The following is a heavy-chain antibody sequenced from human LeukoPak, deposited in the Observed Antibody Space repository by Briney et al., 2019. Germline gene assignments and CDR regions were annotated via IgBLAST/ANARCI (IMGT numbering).Heavy chain of an antibody. CDR2: ISKSSSTI. CDR1: GFSFSSYS. Sequence: GGSLRLSCAASGFSFSSYSMNWVRQAPGKGLEWVSYISKSSSTIYYGDSVKGRFTISRDNAKNSLYLQMNSLRAEDTAVYYCARDRSGNDPGYFDYWGQGTLVTVSS. CDR3: ARDRSGNDPGYFDY. J-gene: IGHJ4*02. V-gene: IGHV3-48*04. D-gene: IGHD3-3*01.